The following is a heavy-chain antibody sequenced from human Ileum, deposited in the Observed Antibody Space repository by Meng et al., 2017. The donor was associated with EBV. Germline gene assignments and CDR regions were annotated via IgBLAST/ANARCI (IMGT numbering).Heavy chain of an antibody. J-gene: IGHJ4*02. V-gene: IGHV6-1*01. CDR1: VDSVSSNCAA. Sequence: VQLQQSGPGLVQPSQTLSLTCAISVDSVSSNCAAWNWFRQSPSRGLEWLGRTDYRSKWYNDYAVSVKSRITINPDTSKNQFSLQLNSVTPEDTAVYYCARDSSSSAYSPFDYWGQGTLVTVSS. D-gene: IGHD3-22*01. CDR3: ARDSSSSAYSPFDY. CDR2: TDYRSKWYN.